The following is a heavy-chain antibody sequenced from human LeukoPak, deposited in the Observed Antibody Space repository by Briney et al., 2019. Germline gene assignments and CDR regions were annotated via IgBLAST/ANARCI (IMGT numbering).Heavy chain of an antibody. CDR3: AREGRPYSGSY. J-gene: IGHJ4*02. D-gene: IGHD6-13*01. V-gene: IGHV4-61*02. Sequence: SETLSLTCAVSGYSISSGYYWSWIRQPAGKGLEWIGRIYTSGSTNYNPSLKSRITISVDTSKNQFSLKLSSVTAADTAVYYCAREGRPYSGSYWGQATLVTVSS. CDR2: IYTSGST. CDR1: GYSISSGYY.